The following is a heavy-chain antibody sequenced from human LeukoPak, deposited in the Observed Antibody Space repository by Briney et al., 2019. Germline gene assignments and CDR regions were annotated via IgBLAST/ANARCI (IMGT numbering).Heavy chain of an antibody. Sequence: GGSLRLSCAASGFTFSSYSMNWVRQAPGKGLEWVSSISSSSSYIYYADSVKGRFTISRDNAKNSPYLQMNSLRAEDTAVYYCARDINYYGSGSYYQNFDYWGQGTLVTVSS. CDR3: ARDINYYGSGSYYQNFDY. D-gene: IGHD3-10*01. CDR1: GFTFSSYS. J-gene: IGHJ4*02. V-gene: IGHV3-21*01. CDR2: ISSSSSYI.